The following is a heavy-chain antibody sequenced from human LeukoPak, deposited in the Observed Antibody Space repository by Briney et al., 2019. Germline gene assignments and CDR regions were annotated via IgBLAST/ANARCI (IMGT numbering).Heavy chain of an antibody. Sequence: GASVKVSCKASGYTFTGDYMHCVRQAPGQGLECMGWINPNVVGTNYAQKFQGRVTMTRDTSISTAYMELSRLRSDDTAVYYCARRGYSYGYENGVLDYWGQGILVTVSS. CDR1: GYTFTGDY. V-gene: IGHV1-2*02. J-gene: IGHJ4*02. CDR2: INPNVVGT. D-gene: IGHD5-18*01. CDR3: ARRGYSYGYENGVLDY.